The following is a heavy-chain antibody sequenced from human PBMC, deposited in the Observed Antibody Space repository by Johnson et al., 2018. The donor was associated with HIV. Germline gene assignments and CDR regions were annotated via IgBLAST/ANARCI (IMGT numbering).Heavy chain of an antibody. CDR3: ALSYSLDAFDI. CDR2: TKNKANSYTT. J-gene: IGHJ3*02. Sequence: VTLVESGGGVVQPGRSLRLSCAASGFTFNTYGMHWVRQAPGKGLEWVAFIRYDGGTKNKANSYTTEYAASVKGRFTISRDDSKNSLYLQMNSLKTEDTAVYYCALSYSLDAFDIWGQGTMVTVSS. CDR1: GFTFNTYG. V-gene: IGHV3-72*01. D-gene: IGHD2-21*01.